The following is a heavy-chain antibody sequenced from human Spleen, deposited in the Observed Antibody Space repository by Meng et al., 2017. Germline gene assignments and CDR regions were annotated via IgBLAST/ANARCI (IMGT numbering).Heavy chain of an antibody. CDR3: ARGLAAAGTFLFDP. V-gene: IGHV1-2*06. CDR1: GHSLTGYY. D-gene: IGHD6-13*01. J-gene: IGHJ5*02. CDR2: INPNSGGT. Sequence: QGQLVQAGAEVKKPGASVRVSCKASGHSLTGYYMHWVRQAPGQGLEWMGRINPNSGGTNYAQKFQGRVTMTRDTSISTAYMELSRLRSDDTAVYYCARGLAAAGTFLFDPWGQGTLVTGSS.